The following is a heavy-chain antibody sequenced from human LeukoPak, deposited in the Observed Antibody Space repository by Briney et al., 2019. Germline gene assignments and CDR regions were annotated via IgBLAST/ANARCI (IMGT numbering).Heavy chain of an antibody. CDR3: ARVAYAQYYFDY. CDR2: IYTSGST. Sequence: SETLSLTCSVSGGSISSYYWSWIRQPAGKGLEWIGRIYTSGSTNYNPSLKSRVIMSVDTSKNQFSLKLSSVTAADTAVYYCARVAYAQYYFDYWGQGTLVTVSS. J-gene: IGHJ4*02. CDR1: GGSISSYY. D-gene: IGHD4-17*01. V-gene: IGHV4-4*07.